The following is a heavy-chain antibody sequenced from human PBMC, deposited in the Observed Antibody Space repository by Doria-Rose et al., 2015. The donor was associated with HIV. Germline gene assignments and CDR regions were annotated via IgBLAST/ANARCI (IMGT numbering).Heavy chain of an antibody. Sequence: QITLKECGPVLVKPTETLTLTCTVSGVSLSSPGMGVGWIRQPPGKALEWLANIFSDDERSYKTSLKGRLTISRGTSKSQVVLTMTDMDPVDTATYYCARIKSSRWYHKYYFDFWGQGALVIVSA. V-gene: IGHV2-26*01. CDR2: IFSDDER. CDR3: ARIKSSRWYHKYYFDF. D-gene: IGHD6-13*01. J-gene: IGHJ4*02. CDR1: GVSLSSPGMG.